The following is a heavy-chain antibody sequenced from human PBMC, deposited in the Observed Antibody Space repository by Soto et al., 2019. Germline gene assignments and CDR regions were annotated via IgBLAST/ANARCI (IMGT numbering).Heavy chain of an antibody. V-gene: IGHV1-2*02. J-gene: IGHJ6*02. Sequence: ASVKVSCKAPGYTFTGYYVHWVREAPGQGLEWMGWINPETGGTSYAQKFQGRVTLSRDTSINTAYLELSSLRFDDAAVYFCARERFQVISDGMDVWGQGTTVTV. CDR3: ARERFQVISDGMDV. CDR2: INPETGGT. CDR1: GYTFTGYY. D-gene: IGHD2-21*01.